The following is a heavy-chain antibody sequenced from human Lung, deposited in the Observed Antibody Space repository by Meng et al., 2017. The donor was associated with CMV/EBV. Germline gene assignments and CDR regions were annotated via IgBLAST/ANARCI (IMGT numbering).Heavy chain of an antibody. CDR3: ARGSAVGAMGCDY. J-gene: IGHJ4*02. CDR1: GGSFSSYT. V-gene: IGHV1-69*01. CDR2: IIPMFGTV. D-gene: IGHD1-26*01. Sequence: KASGGSFSSYTFRWVRQAPGQGLEWMGEIIPMFGTVNSAQKFQGRVTITADESTTTAYMDLSSLRSDDTALYFCARGSAVGAMGCDYWGQGTLVTVSS.